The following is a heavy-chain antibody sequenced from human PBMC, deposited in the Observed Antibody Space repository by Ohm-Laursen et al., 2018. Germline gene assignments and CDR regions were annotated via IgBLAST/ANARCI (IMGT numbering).Heavy chain of an antibody. V-gene: IGHV3-23*01. J-gene: IGHJ3*02. D-gene: IGHD3-10*01. CDR3: AKDQTSFSGSFDI. Sequence: SLRLSCTASGFIFSSYAMSWVRQAPGKGLEWVSTISGSGGTTYYADSVKGRFSISRDSSKNTLYLQMNSLRAEDTAVYNCAKDQTSFSGSFDIWGQGTKVTVSS. CDR1: GFIFSSYA. CDR2: ISGSGGTT.